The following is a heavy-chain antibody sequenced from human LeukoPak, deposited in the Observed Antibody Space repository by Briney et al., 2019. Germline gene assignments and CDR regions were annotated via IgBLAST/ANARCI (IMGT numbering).Heavy chain of an antibody. J-gene: IGHJ5*02. CDR3: ARASDPWLQLT. CDR2: IKQDGSEK. V-gene: IGHV3-7*05. CDR1: RFSFSNYW. D-gene: IGHD5-24*01. Sequence: GGSLRLSCAASRFSFSNYWMKWLRQAPGKGLEWVGNIKQDGSEKRYADSVRGRFSISRDNAQTSLYLQMNSLRAEDTAVYYCARASDPWLQLTWGQGTLVTVSS.